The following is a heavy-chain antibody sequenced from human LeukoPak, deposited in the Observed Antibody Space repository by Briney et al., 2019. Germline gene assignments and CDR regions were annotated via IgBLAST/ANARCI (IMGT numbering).Heavy chain of an antibody. D-gene: IGHD3-10*01. Sequence: ASVKVSCKASGYTFTSYGINWVRQATGQGLEWMGWMNPNSGNTVYAQKFQGRVTMTRNTSLSTAYMELSSLRSDDTAVYYCARGGAWFGEPWGIDYWGQGTLVTVSS. J-gene: IGHJ4*02. CDR2: MNPNSGNT. CDR1: GYTFTSYG. V-gene: IGHV1-8*02. CDR3: ARGGAWFGEPWGIDY.